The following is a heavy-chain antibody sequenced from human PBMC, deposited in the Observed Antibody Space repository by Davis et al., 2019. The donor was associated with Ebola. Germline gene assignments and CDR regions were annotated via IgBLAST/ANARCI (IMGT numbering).Heavy chain of an antibody. CDR1: GFTFSDYY. CDR3: ARELMGFGVVISDGMDA. Sequence: GGSLRLSCAASGFTFSDYYMSWIRQAPGKGLEWVSYISGGGRTIYYADSVKGRFTMSRDNAKNSLYLQMNSLRAEDTAVYYCARELMGFGVVISDGMDAWGQGTTVTVSS. V-gene: IGHV3-11*01. D-gene: IGHD3-3*01. CDR2: ISGGGRTI. J-gene: IGHJ6*02.